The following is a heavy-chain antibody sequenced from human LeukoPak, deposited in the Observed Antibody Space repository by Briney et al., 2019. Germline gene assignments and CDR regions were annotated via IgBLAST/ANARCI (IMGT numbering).Heavy chain of an antibody. CDR1: GFTVSSNY. Sequence: GGSLRLSCAASGFTVSSNYMSWVRQAPGKGLEWVSVIYSGGSTYYADSVKGRFTISRDNSKNTLYLQMNSLRAEDTAVYYCARDYEARNWFGPWGQGTLVTVSS. CDR2: IYSGGST. CDR3: ARDYEARNWFGP. V-gene: IGHV3-66*01. D-gene: IGHD3-16*01. J-gene: IGHJ5*02.